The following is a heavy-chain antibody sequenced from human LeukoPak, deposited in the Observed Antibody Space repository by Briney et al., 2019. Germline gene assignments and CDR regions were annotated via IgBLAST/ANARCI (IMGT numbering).Heavy chain of an antibody. V-gene: IGHV3-7*03. CDR1: GFTFSTYW. D-gene: IGHD3-16*01. CDR2: IKQDGSEK. J-gene: IGHJ4*02. Sequence: PGGSLRLSCAASGFTFSTYWMSWVRQAPGKGLEWVANIKQDGSEKNYVDSVKGRFIISRDNAKNSLYLQMNTLRADDTAVYYCARDGFGTGSDWGQGTLVTVSS. CDR3: ARDGFGTGSD.